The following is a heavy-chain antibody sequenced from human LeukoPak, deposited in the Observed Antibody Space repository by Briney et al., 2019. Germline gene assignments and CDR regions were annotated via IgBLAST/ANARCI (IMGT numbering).Heavy chain of an antibody. Sequence: GGSLRLSCAASGFTFSSYSMNWVRQAPGKGLEWVSSISSSSSYIYYADSVKGRFTISRDNAKNSLYLQMNGLRAEDTAVYYCARGRYNWNYEDYWGQGTLVTVSS. J-gene: IGHJ4*02. D-gene: IGHD1-7*01. CDR2: ISSSSSYI. V-gene: IGHV3-21*01. CDR3: ARGRYNWNYEDY. CDR1: GFTFSSYS.